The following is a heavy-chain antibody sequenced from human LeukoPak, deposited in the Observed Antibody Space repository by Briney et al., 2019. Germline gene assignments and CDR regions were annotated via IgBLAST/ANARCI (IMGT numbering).Heavy chain of an antibody. CDR2: IRYDGSTK. J-gene: IGHJ4*02. V-gene: IGHV3-30*02. CDR3: ASVLDY. CDR1: EFTFSSYG. Sequence: PGGSLRLSCAASEFTFSSYGMHWVRQAPGKGLEWVAFIRYDGSTKYYTDSVRGRFTISRDNSKNTVYLQMNNLKTEDTAVYYCASVLDYWGQGTLVTVSS.